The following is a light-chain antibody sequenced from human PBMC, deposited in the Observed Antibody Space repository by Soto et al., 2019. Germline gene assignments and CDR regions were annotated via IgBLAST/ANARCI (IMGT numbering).Light chain of an antibody. CDR1: QGISSY. Sequence: DIQLTQSPSSLSASVGDRVTISCRVSQGISSYLNWYRQKPGKAPKLLIYAASSLQSGVPSRFSGSGSGTEFTLTISSLQPDDFATYYCQHYKMYSPWTFGQGTKVDIK. J-gene: IGKJ1*01. V-gene: IGKV1-16*01. CDR3: QHYKMYSPWT. CDR2: AAS.